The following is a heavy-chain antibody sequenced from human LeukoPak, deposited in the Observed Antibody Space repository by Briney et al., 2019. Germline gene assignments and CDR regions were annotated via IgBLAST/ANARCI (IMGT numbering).Heavy chain of an antibody. CDR1: GGSISSSSYY. CDR2: IYYSGST. J-gene: IGHJ4*02. Sequence: SETLSLTCTVSGGSISSSSYYWGGIRQPPGKGLEWIGSIYYSGSTYYNPSLKSRVTISVDTSKNQFSLKLSSVTAADTAVYYCARRYSQSSYYFDYWGQGTLVTVSS. V-gene: IGHV4-39*01. D-gene: IGHD3-16*02. CDR3: ARRYSQSSYYFDY.